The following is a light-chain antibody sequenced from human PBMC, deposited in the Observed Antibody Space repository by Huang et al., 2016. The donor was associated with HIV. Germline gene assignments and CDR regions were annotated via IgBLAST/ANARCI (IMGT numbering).Light chain of an antibody. CDR1: QSISSSY. J-gene: IGKJ1*01. CDR2: AAS. Sequence: EIVLTQSPGTLSLSPGERATLSCRASQSISSSYLAWYQQKPGQAPMLLIYAASSRATCIPDRFSGSVFGTDFTLTISRLEPEDFAVYYCQQYGNSPTWTYGQGTKVEIK. V-gene: IGKV3-20*01. CDR3: QQYGNSPTWT.